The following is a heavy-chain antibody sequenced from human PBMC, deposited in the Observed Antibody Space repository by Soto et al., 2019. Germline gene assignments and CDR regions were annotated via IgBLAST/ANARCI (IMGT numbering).Heavy chain of an antibody. CDR1: GGSLTGYH. Sequence: SETLSLTCAIYGGSLTGYHWTWIRQPPGKGLEWLGEINYSGTANYNPSLKSRVTLSVDTSKKQFALKLTSVTAADTSVYYCARGVFPGSCSSSSCSVRDWFDSWGQGTLVTVSS. V-gene: IGHV4-34*01. D-gene: IGHD2-2*01. CDR3: ARGVFPGSCSSSSCSVRDWFDS. CDR2: INYSGTA. J-gene: IGHJ5*01.